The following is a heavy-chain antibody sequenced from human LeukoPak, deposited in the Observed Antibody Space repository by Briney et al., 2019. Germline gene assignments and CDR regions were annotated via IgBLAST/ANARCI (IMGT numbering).Heavy chain of an antibody. D-gene: IGHD6-19*01. J-gene: IGHJ2*01. V-gene: IGHV3-30-3*01. CDR3: ARTPGRTDSSGCSGLGFDL. CDR1: GFTFSSYW. Sequence: PGGSLRLSCAASGFTFSSYWMHWVRQAPDKGLEWVAVISYDGSNKYYADSVKGRFTISRDNSKNTLYLQMNSLRAEDTAVYYCARTPGRTDSSGCSGLGFDLWGRGTLVTVSS. CDR2: ISYDGSNK.